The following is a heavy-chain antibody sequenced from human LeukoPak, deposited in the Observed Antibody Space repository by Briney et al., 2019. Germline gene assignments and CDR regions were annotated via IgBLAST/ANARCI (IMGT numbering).Heavy chain of an antibody. CDR2: IHYSGST. V-gene: IGHV4-31*03. J-gene: IGHJ5*02. CDR3: ARDGCSGPSCHGNWFDP. D-gene: IGHD2-2*01. CDR1: GGSISSGTYF. Sequence: PSETLSLTCTVSGGSISSGTYFWSWIRQHPGKGLEWIGYIHYSGSTYNNPSLKSRVTISVDTSKNQFSLKLSSVTAADTAVYYCARDGCSGPSCHGNWFDPWGQGTLVTVSS.